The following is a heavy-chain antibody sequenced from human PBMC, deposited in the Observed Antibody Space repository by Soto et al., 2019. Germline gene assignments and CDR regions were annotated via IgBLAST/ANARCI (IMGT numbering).Heavy chain of an antibody. V-gene: IGHV3-48*03. J-gene: IGHJ4*02. D-gene: IGHD1-26*01. CDR3: ARDPKLSGSYYN. CDR1: GFTFSSYE. CDR2: ISSSGSTI. Sequence: EVQLVESGGGLVQPGGSLRLSCAASGFTFSSYEMNWVRQAPGKGLEWVSYISSSGSTIYYADSVKGRFTISRDNAKNSLYLQMNSLRAEEKAVYYCARDPKLSGSYYNWGQGTLVTVSS.